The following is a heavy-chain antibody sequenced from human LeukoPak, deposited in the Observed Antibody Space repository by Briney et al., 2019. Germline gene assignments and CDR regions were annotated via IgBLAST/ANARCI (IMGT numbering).Heavy chain of an antibody. J-gene: IGHJ4*02. CDR1: GFTFSSDR. CDR3: ARDLPVSGAYHQFDS. D-gene: IGHD4/OR15-4a*01. V-gene: IGHV3-21*01. Sequence: GGSLRLSCVASGFTFSSDRMNWVRQAPGKGLEWVSTIYSGSDYIYYADLVKGRFTISRDNAKNSLYLQMNSLRAEDTAIYYCARDLPVSGAYHQFDSWGQGTLVTVSS. CDR2: IYSGSDYI.